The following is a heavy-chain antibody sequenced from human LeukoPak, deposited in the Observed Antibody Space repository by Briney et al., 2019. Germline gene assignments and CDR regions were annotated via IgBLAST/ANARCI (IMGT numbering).Heavy chain of an antibody. J-gene: IGHJ6*01. D-gene: IGHD3-10*01. CDR2: MNTNSSNT. CDR1: GYTFTSYD. Sequence: SLNASCTASGYTFTSYDINWVPRATRQGREWMGWMNTNSSNTAHAQKFQGRVTMARNTSISTAHMELSSLRSEDTAVYYCARGPITPNHGLLWYLPSYYYFGMDVWGQGTTVTASS. CDR3: ARGPITPNHGLLWYLPSYYYFGMDV. V-gene: IGHV1-8*01.